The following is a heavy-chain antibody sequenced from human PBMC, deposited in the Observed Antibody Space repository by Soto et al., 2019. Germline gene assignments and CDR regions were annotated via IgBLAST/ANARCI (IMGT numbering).Heavy chain of an antibody. J-gene: IGHJ6*02. CDR3: ARVAAVAGFYNYHGLDV. D-gene: IGHD6-19*01. CDR2: IVPIFGTK. Sequence: QVQLVQSGAEVKKPGSSVKVSCKVSGGTFSNYAIDWVRLAPGHGLEWMGGIVPIFGTKYYTQKFQGRATIFADDPTTTAYLEMSSLRSEDTAIYYCARVAAVAGFYNYHGLDVWGQGTAVTVSS. CDR1: GGTFSNYA. V-gene: IGHV1-69*12.